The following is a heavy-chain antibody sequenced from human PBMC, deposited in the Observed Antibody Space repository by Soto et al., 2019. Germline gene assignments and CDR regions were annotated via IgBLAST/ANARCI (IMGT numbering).Heavy chain of an antibody. Sequence: GGSLRLSCAVSGATLSTIWMNWVRQAPGKGPEWVGRTKSTTAGGTADYAAPVKGRFTISRDDSENTVHLQMNGLKSEDTAVYYCSHGYSQYFNSWGQGTLVTVSS. CDR2: TKSTTAGGTA. J-gene: IGHJ4*02. CDR1: GATLSTIW. D-gene: IGHD4-17*01. CDR3: SHGYSQYFNS. V-gene: IGHV3-15*07.